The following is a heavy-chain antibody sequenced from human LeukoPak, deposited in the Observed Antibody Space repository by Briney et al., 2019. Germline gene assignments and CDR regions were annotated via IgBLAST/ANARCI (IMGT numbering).Heavy chain of an antibody. J-gene: IGHJ5*02. Sequence: PSETLSLTCAVSGYSISSGYYWGWIRQPPGKGLEWIGSIYHSGSTYYNPSLKSRVTISVDTSKNQFSLKLSSVTAADTAVYYCARSNGDYNWFDPRGQGTLVTVSS. CDR3: ARSNGDYNWFDP. V-gene: IGHV4-38-2*01. CDR2: IYHSGST. D-gene: IGHD4-17*01. CDR1: GYSISSGYY.